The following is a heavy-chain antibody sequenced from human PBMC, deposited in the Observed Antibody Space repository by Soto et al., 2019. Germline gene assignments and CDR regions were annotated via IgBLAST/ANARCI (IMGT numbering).Heavy chain of an antibody. CDR3: ASGLRHQYCSSTSCYSAGHDY. CDR2: IYYSGST. J-gene: IGHJ4*02. D-gene: IGHD2-2*01. V-gene: IGHV4-39*01. CDR1: GGSISSSSYY. Sequence: QLQLQESGPGLVKPSETLSLTCTVSGGSISSSSYYWGWIRQPPGKGLEWIGSIYYSGSTYYNPSLKSRVTISVDTSKNQFSLKLSSVTAADTAVYYCASGLRHQYCSSTSCYSAGHDYWGQGTLVTVSS.